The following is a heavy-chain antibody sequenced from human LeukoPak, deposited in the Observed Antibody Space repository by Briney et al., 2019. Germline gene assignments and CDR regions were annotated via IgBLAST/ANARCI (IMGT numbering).Heavy chain of an antibody. CDR2: MSPNSGDT. CDR3: ARDDSNYAMDY. CDR1: GYTFTSYD. Sequence: ASVKVSCKASGYTFTSYDFNWVRQATGQRPEWMGWMSPNSGDTGYAQKFQGRVTITADESTSTAYMELSNLRSEDTAVYYCARDDSNYAMDYWGQGTLVTVSS. D-gene: IGHD3-22*01. V-gene: IGHV1-8*01. J-gene: IGHJ4*02.